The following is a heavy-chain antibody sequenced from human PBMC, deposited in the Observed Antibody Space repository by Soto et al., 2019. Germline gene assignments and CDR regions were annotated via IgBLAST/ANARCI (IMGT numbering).Heavy chain of an antibody. J-gene: IGHJ6*02. CDR3: ASEYYDFWKPYGEGYYYYGMDV. D-gene: IGHD3-3*01. CDR2: IYYSGST. CDR1: GGSISSSSYY. V-gene: IGHV4-39*01. Sequence: SETLSLTCTVSGGSISSSSYYWGWIRQPPGKGLEWIGSIYYSGSTYYNPSLKSRVTISVDTSKNQFSLKLSSVTAADTAVYYCASEYYDFWKPYGEGYYYYGMDVWGQGTTVTVSS.